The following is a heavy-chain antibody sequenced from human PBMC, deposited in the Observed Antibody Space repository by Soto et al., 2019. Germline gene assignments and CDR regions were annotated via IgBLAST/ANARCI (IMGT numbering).Heavy chain of an antibody. D-gene: IGHD2-21*01. Sequence: ASVKVSCKASGYTFTSYAMHWARQAPGQGLEWMGRIIPILGIANYAQKFQGRVTITADKSTSTAYMDPVDAARYYCEHEFWGKRGSCGGVKCYEDYWGQGTLVTVSS. V-gene: IGHV1-69*04. CDR2: IIPILGIA. J-gene: IGHJ4*02. CDR3: GKRGSCGGVKCYEDY. CDR1: GYTFTSYA.